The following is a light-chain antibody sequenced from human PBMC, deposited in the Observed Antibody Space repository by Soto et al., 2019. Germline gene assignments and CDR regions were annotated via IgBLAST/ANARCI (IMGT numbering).Light chain of an antibody. CDR1: QDINTW. J-gene: IGKJ2*01. CDR2: DAS. V-gene: IGKV1-5*01. CDR3: QQYKSYSPYT. Sequence: DIQMTQSPSTLSASVGDRVTITCRASQDINTWLAWYQQKPGKAPKLLVYDASILESGVPSRFSGSGYATEFILTISGLQPDDFATYYCQQYKSYSPYTFGQGTKLDI.